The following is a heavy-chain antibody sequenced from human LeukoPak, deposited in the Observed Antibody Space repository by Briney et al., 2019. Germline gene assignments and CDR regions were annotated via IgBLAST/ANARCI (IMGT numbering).Heavy chain of an antibody. CDR2: INHSGST. J-gene: IGHJ4*02. V-gene: IGHV4-34*01. CDR1: GGSFSGYY. CDR3: ARVVSYYYGSGSYYPYYFDY. Sequence: PSETLSLTCAVYGGSFSGYYWSWIRQPPGKGLEWIGEINHSGSTNYNPSLKSRVTISVVTSKNQFSLKLSSVTAADTAVYYCARVVSYYYGSGSYYPYYFDYWGQGTLVTVSS. D-gene: IGHD3-10*01.